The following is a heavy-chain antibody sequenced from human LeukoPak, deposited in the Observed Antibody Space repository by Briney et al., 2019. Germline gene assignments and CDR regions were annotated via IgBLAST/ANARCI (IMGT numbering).Heavy chain of an antibody. CDR2: ISGSGPST. CDR1: GFTFQNYA. D-gene: IGHD3-22*01. V-gene: IGHV3-23*01. Sequence: PGGSLRLSCAASGFTFQNYAMSWVRQAPGKGLEWASSISGSGPSTDHADSVKGRFTISRDKSKNTLYLQMNSLRAEDTAVYYCARLPTFYYDSSHYHYDYWGQGTLVTVSS. J-gene: IGHJ4*02. CDR3: ARLPTFYYDSSHYHYDY.